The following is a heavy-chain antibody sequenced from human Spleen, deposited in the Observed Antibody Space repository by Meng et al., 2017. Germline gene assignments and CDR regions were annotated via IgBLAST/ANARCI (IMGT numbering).Heavy chain of an antibody. J-gene: IGHJ5*02. Sequence: QVQLVQSGVEVKKSGASVKVSCKASGYTFSTYTINWVRQAHGRGLEWMGWISTNTGTPTYTQGFTGRFVFSLDTSVSTAYLQISSLKAEDTAVYYCARGGNFDPWGQGTLVTVSS. D-gene: IGHD2/OR15-2a*01. CDR2: ISTNTGTP. CDR3: ARGGNFDP. V-gene: IGHV7-4-1*02. CDR1: GYTFSTYT.